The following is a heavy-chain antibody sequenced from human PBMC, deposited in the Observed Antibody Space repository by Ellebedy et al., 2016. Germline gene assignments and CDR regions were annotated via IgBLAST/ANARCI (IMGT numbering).Heavy chain of an antibody. CDR3: ARASGYSSSWYH. V-gene: IGHV1-46*01. CDR1: GYTFSNYY. Sequence: ASVKVSCXASGYTFSNYYMHWVRQAPGHGLEWLGIINPSGGSTSYAQKFQGRVTMTRDTLTNTVYMELSSLRSEDTAVYYCARASGYSSSWYHWGQGTTVTVSS. J-gene: IGHJ6*02. D-gene: IGHD6-13*01. CDR2: INPSGGST.